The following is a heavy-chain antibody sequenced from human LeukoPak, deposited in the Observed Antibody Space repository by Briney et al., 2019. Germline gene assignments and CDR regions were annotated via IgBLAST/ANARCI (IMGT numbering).Heavy chain of an antibody. Sequence: PGRSLRLSCAASGFTFSSYAMHWVRQAPGKGLEWVAVISYDGSNKYYADSVKGRFTISRDNSKNTLYLQMNSLRAEDTAVYYCATLHIVGAFPFDYWGQGTLVTVSS. CDR2: ISYDGSNK. D-gene: IGHD1-26*01. V-gene: IGHV3-30-3*01. CDR3: ATLHIVGAFPFDY. CDR1: GFTFSSYA. J-gene: IGHJ4*02.